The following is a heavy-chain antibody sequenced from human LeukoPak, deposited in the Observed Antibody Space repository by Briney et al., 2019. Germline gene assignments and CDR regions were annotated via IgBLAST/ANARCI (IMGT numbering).Heavy chain of an antibody. V-gene: IGHV3-74*01. Sequence: GGSLRLSCAASGFTFSRYWMNWVRQAPGKGLVWVSRIASDGSSTTYADSVKGRYSISRDNAKNTLYLQMNSLRVEDTAVYYCARGRPHGNDYWGQGTLVTVSS. CDR2: IASDGSST. J-gene: IGHJ4*02. CDR3: ARGRPHGNDY. D-gene: IGHD4-23*01. CDR1: GFTFSRYW.